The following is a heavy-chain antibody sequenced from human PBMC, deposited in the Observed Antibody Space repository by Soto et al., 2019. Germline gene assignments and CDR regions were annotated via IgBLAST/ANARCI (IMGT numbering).Heavy chain of an antibody. CDR3: ARDRMVDAFDI. CDR2: IYHSGST. J-gene: IGHJ3*02. V-gene: IGHV4-30-2*01. Sequence: QLQLQESGSGLVKPSQTLSLTCAVSGGSISSGGYSWSWIRQPPGKGLEWIGYIYHSGSTYYNPSLQSXXTXSXXRSKNQFSLKLSSVPAADTAVYYCARDRMVDAFDIWGQGTMVTVSS. CDR1: GGSISSGGYS. D-gene: IGHD3-10*01.